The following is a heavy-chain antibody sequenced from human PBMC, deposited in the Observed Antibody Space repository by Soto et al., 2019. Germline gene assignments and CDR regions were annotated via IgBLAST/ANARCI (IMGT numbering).Heavy chain of an antibody. Sequence: QVQLEESGGGVVQPGRSLRLSCAASGFTFSSHGMHWVRQAPGKGLEWVAVIWYDGSNRNYADSVKGRFTISRDNSKNTVYLQMNSLRVEDTAVYYCAAGDCSGGSCFLLDPWGQGTLVTVSS. J-gene: IGHJ5*02. CDR2: IWYDGSNR. V-gene: IGHV3-33*01. CDR1: GFTFSSHG. CDR3: AAGDCSGGSCFLLDP. D-gene: IGHD2-15*01.